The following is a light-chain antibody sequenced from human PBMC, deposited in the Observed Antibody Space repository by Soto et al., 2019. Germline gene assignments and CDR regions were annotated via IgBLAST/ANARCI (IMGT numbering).Light chain of an antibody. J-gene: IGKJ1*01. CDR3: QQYDYWPET. Sequence: EIVMTQSPATLSVSPGERATLSCRASQSISSNLAWYQQKPGQAPRLLIYGASTRATGIPARFSGSGSGTEFTLTISSLQSEDFAVYYCQQYDYWPETFGQGTKVEIK. CDR1: QSISSN. V-gene: IGKV3-15*01. CDR2: GAS.